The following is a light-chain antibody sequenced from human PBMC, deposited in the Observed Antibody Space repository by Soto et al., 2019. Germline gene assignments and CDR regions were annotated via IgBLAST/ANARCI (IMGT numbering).Light chain of an antibody. CDR2: GGS. CDR3: QHYGSSVFT. V-gene: IGKV3-20*01. CDR1: QSISADY. Sequence: EIVLTQSPGTLSLSPGGRAALSCRASQSISADYLVWYQQKPGQAPRLLIYGGSSRATGIPDRFSGSGSGTDFTLTISRLEPEDVAVYYCQHYGSSVFTFGHGTKVDIK. J-gene: IGKJ3*01.